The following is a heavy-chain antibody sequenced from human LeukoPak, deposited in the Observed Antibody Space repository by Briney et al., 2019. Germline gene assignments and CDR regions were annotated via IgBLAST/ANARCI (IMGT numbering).Heavy chain of an antibody. J-gene: IGHJ4*02. CDR1: GDSIRSSAYY. D-gene: IGHD1-26*01. CDR2: IYFSGNT. V-gene: IGHV4-39*07. CDR3: ARLLFGELPFDY. Sequence: SKTLSLTCTVSGDSIRSSAYYWGWIRQPPGKGLQWIGSIYFSGNTYYNPSLKSRVTISVDTSKNQFSLKLSSVTAADTAVYYCARLLFGELPFDYWGQGTLVTVSS.